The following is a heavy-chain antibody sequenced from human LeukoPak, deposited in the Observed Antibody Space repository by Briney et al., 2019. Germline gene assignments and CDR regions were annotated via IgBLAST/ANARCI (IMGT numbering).Heavy chain of an antibody. V-gene: IGHV3-30*18. CDR2: ISYDGSNK. Sequence: GGSLRLSCAASGFTFSSYGMHWVRQAPGKGLEWVAVISYDGSNKYYADSVMGRFTISRDNSKNTLYLQMNSLRAEDTAVYYCAKGGSYYYYYGMDVWGQGTTVTVSS. CDR3: AKGGSYYYYYGMDV. J-gene: IGHJ6*02. CDR1: GFTFSSYG. D-gene: IGHD1-26*01.